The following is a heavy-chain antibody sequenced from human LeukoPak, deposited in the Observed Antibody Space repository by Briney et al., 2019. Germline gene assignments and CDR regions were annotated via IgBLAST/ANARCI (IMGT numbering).Heavy chain of an antibody. Sequence: PSETLSLTCAVYGGSFSGYYWSWIRQPPGKGLEWIGEINHSGSTNYNPSLKSRVTISVDTSKNQFSLKLSSVTAADTAVYYCARATDYYGLYYFDYWGQGTLVTVSS. CDR3: ARATDYYGLYYFDY. CDR2: INHSGST. V-gene: IGHV4-34*01. J-gene: IGHJ4*02. CDR1: GGSFSGYY. D-gene: IGHD3-10*01.